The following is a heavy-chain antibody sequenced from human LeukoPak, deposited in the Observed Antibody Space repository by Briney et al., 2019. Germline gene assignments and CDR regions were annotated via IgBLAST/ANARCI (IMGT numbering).Heavy chain of an antibody. J-gene: IGHJ4*02. D-gene: IGHD2-2*01. V-gene: IGHV4-34*01. CDR1: GGSFSGYY. Sequence: PSETLSLTCAVDGGSFSGYYWSWIRQPPGKGLEWIGEINHSGSTNYNPSLKSRVTISVDTSKNQFFLKLSSVTAADTAVYYCARGDIVVVPAAISPLDYWGQGTLVTVSS. CDR2: INHSGST. CDR3: ARGDIVVVPAAISPLDY.